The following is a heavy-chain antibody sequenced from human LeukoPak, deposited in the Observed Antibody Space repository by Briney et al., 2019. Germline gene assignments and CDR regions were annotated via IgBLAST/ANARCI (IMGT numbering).Heavy chain of an antibody. D-gene: IGHD3-16*01. CDR3: ARDEGDYFFDY. Sequence: GSLRLSCAASGFTFSNYWMHWVRQSPGKGLEWIGEINHSGSTNYNPSLKSRVTISVDTSKNHFSLKLSSVTAADTAVYYCARDEGDYFFDYWGQGTLVTVSS. CDR2: INHSGST. V-gene: IGHV4-34*01. CDR1: GFTFSNYW. J-gene: IGHJ4*02.